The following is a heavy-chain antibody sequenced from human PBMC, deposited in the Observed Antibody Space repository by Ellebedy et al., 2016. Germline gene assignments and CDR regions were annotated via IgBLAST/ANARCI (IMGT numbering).Heavy chain of an antibody. Sequence: GESLKISCVASGFTFSSYGMHWLRQAPGKGLEWVGVIAHDGSIAYYADSAKGRLIISRDNSKSTLYLQIDSLRTEDTAVYYCAKEPNTYASGWFFFDWGQGTQVTVSS. D-gene: IGHD6-19*01. CDR3: AKEPNTYASGWFFFD. V-gene: IGHV3-30*18. J-gene: IGHJ4*02. CDR1: GFTFSSYG. CDR2: IAHDGSIA.